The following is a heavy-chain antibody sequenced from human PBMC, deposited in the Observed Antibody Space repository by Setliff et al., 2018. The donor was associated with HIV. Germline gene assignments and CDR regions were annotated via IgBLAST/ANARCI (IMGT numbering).Heavy chain of an antibody. Sequence: GGSLRLSCAASGFPFSSYEMNWVRQAPGKGLEWVSYISSSGSTIYYADSVKGRFTISRDNTKNTLYLQMNSLRTEDTAVYYCAKDWGSRLSYSFYYMDVWGKGTTVTVSS. CDR3: AKDWGSRLSYSFYYMDV. J-gene: IGHJ6*03. V-gene: IGHV3-48*03. D-gene: IGHD3-16*01. CDR1: GFPFSSYE. CDR2: ISSSGSTI.